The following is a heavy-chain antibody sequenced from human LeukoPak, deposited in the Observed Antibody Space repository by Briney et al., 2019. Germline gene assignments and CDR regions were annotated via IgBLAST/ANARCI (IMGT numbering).Heavy chain of an antibody. CDR3: AKDYRTFGLLDS. D-gene: IGHD3-10*01. J-gene: IGHJ4*02. CDR2: ISNGASTI. Sequence: PGGSLRLSCAASGFTVSSNYMSWVRQAPGKGLEWVSYISNGASTIYYVDSVKGRFTISRDNAKNSLYLQMNSLRAEDTGVYYCAKDYRTFGLLDSWGQGALVTVSS. CDR1: GFTVSSNY. V-gene: IGHV3-11*01.